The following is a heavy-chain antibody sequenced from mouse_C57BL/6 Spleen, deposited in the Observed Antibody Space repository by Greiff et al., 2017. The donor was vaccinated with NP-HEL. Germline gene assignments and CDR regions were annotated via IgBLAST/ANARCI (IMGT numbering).Heavy chain of an antibody. CDR3: ARRISHYAMDY. J-gene: IGHJ4*01. CDR1: GYSFTGYY. CDR2: INPSTGGT. D-gene: IGHD2-4*01. Sequence: VQLKQSGPELVKPGASVKISCKASGYSFTGYYMNWVKQSPEKSLEWIGEINPSTGGTTYNQKFKAKATLTVDKSPSTAYMQLKSLTSEDSAVYYCARRISHYAMDYWGQGTSVTVSS. V-gene: IGHV1-42*01.